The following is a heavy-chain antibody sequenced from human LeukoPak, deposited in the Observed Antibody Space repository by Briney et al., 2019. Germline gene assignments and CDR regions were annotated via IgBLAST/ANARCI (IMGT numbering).Heavy chain of an antibody. V-gene: IGHV4-61*01. CDR1: GGSVCSGSYY. J-gene: IGHJ4*02. Sequence: SETLSLTCTVSGGSVCSGSYYWSWIRQPPGKGLEWIGYIYYSGSTNYNPSLKSRVTISVDTSKNQFSLKLSSVTAADTAVYYCARAWDTAYLNYWGQGTLVTVSS. CDR2: IYYSGST. CDR3: ARAWDTAYLNY. D-gene: IGHD5-18*01.